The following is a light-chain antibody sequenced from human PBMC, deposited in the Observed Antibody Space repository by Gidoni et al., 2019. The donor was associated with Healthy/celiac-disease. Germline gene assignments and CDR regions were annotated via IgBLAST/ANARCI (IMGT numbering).Light chain of an antibody. CDR2: WAS. CDR3: QQYYSTPCS. CDR1: QSVLYSSTNKNY. V-gene: IGKV4-1*01. J-gene: IGKJ2*04. Sequence: DIVMTQSPDSLAVSLGERATINCKSSQSVLYSSTNKNYLAWYQQKPGQPPKLLIYWASTRESGVPDRFSGSGSGTDFTLTISSLQAEDVAVYYCQQYYSTPCSFXXXTKLEIK.